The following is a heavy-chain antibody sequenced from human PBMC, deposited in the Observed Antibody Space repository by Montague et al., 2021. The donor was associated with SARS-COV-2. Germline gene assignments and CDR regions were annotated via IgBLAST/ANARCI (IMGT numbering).Heavy chain of an antibody. CDR3: ARDCYDYGSGSYQRWFDP. CDR1: GYSISSGYY. J-gene: IGHJ5*02. V-gene: IGHV4-38-2*02. CDR2: IYHSGST. Sequence: SETLSPTCTVSGYSISSGYYWGWIRQPPGKGLEWIGSIYHSGSTYYNPSLKSRVTISVDTSKNQFSLKLSSVTAADTAVYYCARDCYDYGSGSYQRWFDPWGQGTLVTVSS. D-gene: IGHD3-10*01.